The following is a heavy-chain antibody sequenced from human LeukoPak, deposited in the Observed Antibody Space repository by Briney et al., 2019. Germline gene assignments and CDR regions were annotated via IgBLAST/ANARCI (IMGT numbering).Heavy chain of an antibody. J-gene: IGHJ3*02. D-gene: IGHD2-2*01. CDR3: ARCCSSTSCYSI. CDR1: GGSFSGYY. Sequence: SETLSLTCAVYGGSFSGYYWSWIRQPPGKGLEWIGEINHSGSTNYNPSLKSRVAISVDTSKNQFSLKLSSVTAADTAVYYCARCCSSTSCYSIWGQGTMVTVSS. CDR2: INHSGST. V-gene: IGHV4-34*01.